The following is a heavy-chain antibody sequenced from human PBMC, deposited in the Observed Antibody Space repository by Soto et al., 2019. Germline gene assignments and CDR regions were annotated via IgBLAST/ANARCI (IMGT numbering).Heavy chain of an antibody. D-gene: IGHD3-9*01. CDR3: ARDRDVLRYFDWLLPDAFDI. CDR2: ISAYNGNT. V-gene: IGHV1-18*01. J-gene: IGHJ3*02. CDR1: GVTFSSYA. Sequence: ASVKVSCKTSGVTFSSYAISCVRQSPFQSLEWMGWISAYNGNTNYAQKLQGRVTMTTDTSTSTAYMELRSLRSDDTAVYYCARDRDVLRYFDWLLPDAFDIWGQGTMVTVSS.